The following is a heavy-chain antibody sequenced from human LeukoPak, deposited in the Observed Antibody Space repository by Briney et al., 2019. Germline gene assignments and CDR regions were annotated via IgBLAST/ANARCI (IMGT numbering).Heavy chain of an antibody. CDR3: AKEYGIGAAAGTGFDY. J-gene: IGHJ4*02. CDR2: IRYDGSNK. D-gene: IGHD6-13*01. Sequence: PGGSLRLSCAASGFTFSSYGMHWVRQAPGKGLEWVAFIRYDGSNKYYADSVKGRFTISRDSSKNTLYLQMNSLRAEDTAVYYCAKEYGIGAAAGTGFDYWGQGTLVTVSS. V-gene: IGHV3-30*02. CDR1: GFTFSSYG.